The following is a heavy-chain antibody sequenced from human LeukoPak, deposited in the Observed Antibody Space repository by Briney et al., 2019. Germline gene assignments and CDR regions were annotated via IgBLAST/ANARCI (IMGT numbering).Heavy chain of an antibody. CDR2: IYYSGST. CDR3: AREGDGLPYI. V-gene: IGHV4-30-4*08. J-gene: IGHJ3*02. Sequence: SQILSLTCTVSGVSISSGDYYWSWIRQPPGRGLEWIGYIYYSGSTYYNPSLKSRVTISVDTSKNQFSLKLSSVTAADTAVYYCAREGDGLPYIWGQGTMVTVSS. CDR1: GVSISSGDYY. D-gene: IGHD3-16*01.